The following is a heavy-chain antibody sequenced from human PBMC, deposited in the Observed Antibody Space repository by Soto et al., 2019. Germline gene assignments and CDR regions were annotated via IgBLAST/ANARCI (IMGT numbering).Heavy chain of an antibody. Sequence: QITLKESGPMLVKPTETLTLTCTFSGFSLSTRGVGVGWIRQPPGKALEWLALIYWDDDKRYSPSLESRVTITKDTSKNQVVLTQTNLDPVDTATYYCAHRPLPYSHYFDYWGQGALVTVSS. D-gene: IGHD4-4*01. CDR1: GFSLSTRGVG. CDR3: AHRPLPYSHYFDY. V-gene: IGHV2-5*02. CDR2: IYWDDDK. J-gene: IGHJ4*02.